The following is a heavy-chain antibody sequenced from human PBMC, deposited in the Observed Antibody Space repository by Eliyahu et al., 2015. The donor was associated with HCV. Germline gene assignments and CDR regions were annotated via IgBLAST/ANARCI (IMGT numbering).Heavy chain of an antibody. J-gene: IGHJ5*02. CDR2: IYYNGRI. Sequence: QVQLQESGPGLVQASETLSLTCTVXSVPINNYYGSWIRQPPGKGLEWIGYIYYNGRINYNPSLKSRATISGDTSKNQVSLKLTSVTAADTAVYYCARHSCGGDCSGGSSNWFDPWGQGTLVTVSS. V-gene: IGHV4-59*08. CDR3: ARHSCGGDCSGGSSNWFDP. D-gene: IGHD2-15*01. CDR1: SVPINNYY.